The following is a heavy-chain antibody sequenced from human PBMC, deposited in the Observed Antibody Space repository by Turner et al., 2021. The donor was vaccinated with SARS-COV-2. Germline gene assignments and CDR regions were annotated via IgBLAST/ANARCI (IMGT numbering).Heavy chain of an antibody. CDR1: GYTLLELS. CDR2: FDPEDGET. CDR3: ATAPANYYDSSGSKGFYYYYYGMDV. Sequence: QVQLVQSGAEVKKPGASVKVTCKVSGYTLLELSMHWVRQAPGKGLEWMGGFDPEDGETIYAQKLQGRVTMTEDTSTDTAYMELSSMRSEDTAVYYCATAPANYYDSSGSKGFYYYYYGMDVWGQGTTVTVSS. D-gene: IGHD3-22*01. V-gene: IGHV1-24*01. J-gene: IGHJ6*02.